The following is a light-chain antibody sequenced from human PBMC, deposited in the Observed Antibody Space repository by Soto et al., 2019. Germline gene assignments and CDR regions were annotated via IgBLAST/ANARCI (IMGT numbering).Light chain of an antibody. Sequence: EMVLTQSPGTLSLSPGERATLSCRASQSVSSSYLAWYQHKPGQAPRLLIYGASSRATGNPDRFSGSGSGTDFTLTNSRLEHEDFAVYYCQQYGSSAWTFGQGIKVEIK. V-gene: IGKV3-20*01. CDR3: QQYGSSAWT. J-gene: IGKJ1*01. CDR2: GAS. CDR1: QSVSSSY.